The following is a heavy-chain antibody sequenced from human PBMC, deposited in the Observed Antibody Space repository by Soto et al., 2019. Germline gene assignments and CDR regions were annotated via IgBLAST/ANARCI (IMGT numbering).Heavy chain of an antibody. CDR3: ARGDSTDCSNGVCSFFYNHDMDV. CDR1: GYSFTDYH. J-gene: IGHJ6*02. D-gene: IGHD2-8*01. V-gene: IGHV1-2*04. CDR2: INPKSGGT. Sequence: QVQLVQSGAEVKKPGASVKVSCKASGYSFTDYHIHWVRQAPGQGLEWLGRINPKSGGTSTAQKFQGWVTMTTDTSISTASMELTRLPSDDTAIDYCARGDSTDCSNGVCSFFYNHDMDVWGQGTTVTVSS.